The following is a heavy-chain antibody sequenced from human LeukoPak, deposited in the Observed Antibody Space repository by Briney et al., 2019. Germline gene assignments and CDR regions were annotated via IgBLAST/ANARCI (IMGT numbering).Heavy chain of an antibody. J-gene: IGHJ6*03. V-gene: IGHV3-30*02. CDR2: IRYDGSNK. Sequence: GGSLRLSCAASGFTFSSYGMHWVRQAPGKGLEWVAFIRYDGSNKYYADSVKGRFTISRDNSKNTLYLQMNSLRAEDTAVYYCAKTYSDFWSGYYTVDYYMDVWGKGTAVTVSS. CDR1: GFTFSSYG. D-gene: IGHD3-3*01. CDR3: AKTYSDFWSGYYTVDYYMDV.